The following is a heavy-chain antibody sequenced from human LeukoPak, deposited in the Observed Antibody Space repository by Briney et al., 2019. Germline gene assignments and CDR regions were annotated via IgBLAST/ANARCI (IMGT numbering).Heavy chain of an antibody. D-gene: IGHD3-22*01. Sequence: SETLSLTCTVSGGSIRSYYWSWIRQPAGKGLEWIGRIYTSGSTNYNPSLKSRVTMSVDTSKNQFSLKLSSVTAADTAVYYCAGGSVPYYYDSSGYYDAFDIWGQGTMVTVSS. CDR2: IYTSGST. CDR1: GGSIRSYY. V-gene: IGHV4-4*07. J-gene: IGHJ3*02. CDR3: AGGSVPYYYDSSGYYDAFDI.